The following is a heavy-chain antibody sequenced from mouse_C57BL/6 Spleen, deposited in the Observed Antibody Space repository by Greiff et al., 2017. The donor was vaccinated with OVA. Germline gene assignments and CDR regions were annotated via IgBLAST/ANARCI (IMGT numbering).Heavy chain of an antibody. CDR1: GYTFSSYW. CDR2: IDPSDSYT. Sequence: VQLQQPGAELVKPGASVKLSCKASGYTFSSYWMQWVKQRPGQGLEWIGEIDPSDSYTNYNQKFKGKATLTVDTSSSTAYMQLSSLTSEDSAVYYCARKDYYFDYWGQGTTLTVSS. V-gene: IGHV1-50*01. CDR3: ARKDYYFDY. J-gene: IGHJ2*01.